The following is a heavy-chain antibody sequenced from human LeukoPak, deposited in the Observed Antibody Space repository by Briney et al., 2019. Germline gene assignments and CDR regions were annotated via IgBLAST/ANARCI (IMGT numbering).Heavy chain of an antibody. CDR2: IYYSGST. J-gene: IGHJ4*02. Sequence: SETLSLTCTVSGGSVSSGSYYWSWIRQPPGKGLEWIGYIYYSGSTNYNPSLKSRVTISVDTSKNQFSLKLSSVTAADTAVYYCARREYSSGWYYFDYWGQGTLVTVSS. CDR3: ARREYSSGWYYFDY. V-gene: IGHV4-61*01. D-gene: IGHD6-19*01. CDR1: GGSVSSGSYY.